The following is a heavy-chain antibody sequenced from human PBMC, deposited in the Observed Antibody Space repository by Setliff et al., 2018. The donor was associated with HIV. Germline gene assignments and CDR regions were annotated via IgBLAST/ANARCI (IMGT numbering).Heavy chain of an antibody. V-gene: IGHV4-59*12. D-gene: IGHD2-21*02. CDR3: ARERLSRLGFDY. CDR2: IYYSGST. J-gene: IGHJ4*02. Sequence: SETLSLTCTVSGGSISSYYWSWIRQPPGKGLEWIGYIYYSGSTNYNPSLKSRVTISVDTSKNQFSLMLGSVTAADTAVYYCARERLSRLGFDYWGQGTLVTVSS. CDR1: GGSISSYY.